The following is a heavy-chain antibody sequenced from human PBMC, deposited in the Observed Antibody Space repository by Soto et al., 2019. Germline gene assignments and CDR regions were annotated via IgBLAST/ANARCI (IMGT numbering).Heavy chain of an antibody. J-gene: IGHJ4*02. CDR1: GGSISSYY. V-gene: IGHV4-59*01. CDR2: IYYSGST. CDR3: ARASRLRYFDW. Sequence: PSETLSLTCTVSGGSISSYYWSWIRQPPGKGLEWIGYIYYSGSTNYNPSLKSRVTISVDTSKNQFSLKLSSVTAADTAVYYCARASRLRYFDWWGQGTLVTVSS. D-gene: IGHD3-9*01.